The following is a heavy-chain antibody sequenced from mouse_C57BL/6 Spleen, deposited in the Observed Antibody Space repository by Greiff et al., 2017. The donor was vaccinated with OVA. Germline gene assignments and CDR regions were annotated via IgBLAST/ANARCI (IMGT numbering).Heavy chain of an antibody. D-gene: IGHD2-13*01. J-gene: IGHJ2*01. CDR2: ISYDGSN. CDR3: ARIPIDGDVDY. V-gene: IGHV3-6*01. CDR1: GFSITRGYY. Sequence: LLQSGPGLVQPSQSLSLSCSVSGFSITRGYYCNCLRPFPGNKLEWMCYISYDGSNNYNPSVKNRISITRHTSKNQFFLKLNSVTTDNTATYYCARIPIDGDVDYWGQGTTLTVSS.